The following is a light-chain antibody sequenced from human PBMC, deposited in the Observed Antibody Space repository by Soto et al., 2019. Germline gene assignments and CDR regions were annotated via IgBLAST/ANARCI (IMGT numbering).Light chain of an antibody. CDR1: QNIYSN. J-gene: IGKJ5*01. CDR2: GAS. Sequence: IVMTQSPATLSVSPGERATLSCRASQNIYSNIAWYQQRPGQAPRLLIYGASIRATGIPARFSGSGSGTAFTLTISSLQPEDFALYYCQQCNNWPLISFGQGTRLEIK. CDR3: QQCNNWPLIS. V-gene: IGKV3-15*01.